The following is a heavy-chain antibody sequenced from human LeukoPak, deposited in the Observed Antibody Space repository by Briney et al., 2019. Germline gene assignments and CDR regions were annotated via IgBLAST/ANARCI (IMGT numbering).Heavy chain of an antibody. CDR1: GGSISSYY. CDR3: ARVSYDFWSGRTGYYYYMDV. J-gene: IGHJ6*03. CDR2: IYYSGST. D-gene: IGHD3-3*01. Sequence: SETLSLTCTVSGGSISSYYWSWIRQPPGKGLEWIGYIYYSGSTNYNPSLKSRVTISVDTSKNQFSLKLSSVTAADTAVYYCARVSYDFWSGRTGYYYYMDVWGKGTTVTVSS. V-gene: IGHV4-59*01.